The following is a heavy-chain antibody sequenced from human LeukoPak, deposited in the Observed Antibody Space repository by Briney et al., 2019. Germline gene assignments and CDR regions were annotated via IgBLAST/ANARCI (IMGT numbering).Heavy chain of an antibody. CDR1: GYTFTSYY. J-gene: IGHJ4*02. Sequence: SVKVSCKASGYTFTSYYMHWVRQAPGQGLEWMGRIIPIFGTANYAQKFQGRVTITTDESTSTAYMELSSLRSEDTAVYYCARTGLSSPQGWVDYWGQGTLVTVSS. CDR2: IIPIFGTA. CDR3: ARTGLSSPQGWVDY. V-gene: IGHV1-69*05. D-gene: IGHD2-2*01.